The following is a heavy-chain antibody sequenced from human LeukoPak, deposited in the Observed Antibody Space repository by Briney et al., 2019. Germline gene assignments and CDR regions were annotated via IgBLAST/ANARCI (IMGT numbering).Heavy chain of an antibody. D-gene: IGHD1-26*01. CDR3: ACPGSYSTVDY. Sequence: PSETLSLTCTVSGGSISSYYWSWIRQPPGKGLEWIGYIYYSGSTNYNPSLKSRVTISVDTSKNQFSLKLSSVTAADTAVYYCACPGSYSTVDYWGQGTLVTVSS. V-gene: IGHV4-59*01. CDR1: GGSISSYY. CDR2: IYYSGST. J-gene: IGHJ4*02.